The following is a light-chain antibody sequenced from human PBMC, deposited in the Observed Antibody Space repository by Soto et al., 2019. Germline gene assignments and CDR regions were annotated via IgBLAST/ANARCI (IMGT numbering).Light chain of an antibody. CDR2: EVS. Sequence: QSVLTQPPSASGSPGQSVTISCTGSSSDVGGYNYVSWYQQHPGKAPKLMIYEVSKRPSGVPDRLSGSKSGNTASLTVSGLQADDEADDYCSSYGGSNTVVFGGGTKLTVL. J-gene: IGLJ2*01. CDR1: SSDVGGYNY. V-gene: IGLV2-8*01. CDR3: SSYGGSNTVV.